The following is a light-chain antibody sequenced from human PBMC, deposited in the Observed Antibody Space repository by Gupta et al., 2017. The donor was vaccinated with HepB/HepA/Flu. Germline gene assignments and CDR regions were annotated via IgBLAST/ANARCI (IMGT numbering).Light chain of an antibody. CDR1: NSNIGNNY. Sequence: QSVLTQPPSASGTPGQRVTISCSGSNSNIGNNYVYWYQQIPGSAPKLLIHMDDQRPSGATARCSASKSGTSAALAISGLRSEEEADYYCEAWDDSLSVSWVFGGGTRVTVL. CDR3: EAWDDSLSVSWV. J-gene: IGLJ3*02. V-gene: IGLV1-47*01. CDR2: MDD.